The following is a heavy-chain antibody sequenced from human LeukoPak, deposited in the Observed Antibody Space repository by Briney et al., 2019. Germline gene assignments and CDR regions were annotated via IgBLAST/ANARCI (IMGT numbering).Heavy chain of an antibody. Sequence: GGSLRLSCAASGFTVSSNYMSWVSQAPGKGLEWVSVIYSGGSTYYADSVKGRFTISRDNSKNTLYLQMNSLRAEDTAVNYCAREDYGDYGYYYGMDVWGQGTTVTVSS. V-gene: IGHV3-66*02. CDR3: AREDYGDYGYYYGMDV. D-gene: IGHD4-17*01. CDR1: GFTVSSNY. J-gene: IGHJ6*02. CDR2: IYSGGST.